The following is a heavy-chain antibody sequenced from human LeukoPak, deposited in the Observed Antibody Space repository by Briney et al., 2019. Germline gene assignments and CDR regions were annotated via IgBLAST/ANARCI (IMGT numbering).Heavy chain of an antibody. D-gene: IGHD6-6*01. V-gene: IGHV1-18*01. CDR2: ISAYNGNT. CDR3: ARVSYNWFDP. CDR1: RYTLTSYV. Sequence: ASVKVSCKASRYTLTSYVTCWVRQAPGQGLGCMGWISAYNGNTYYAQNLQGRVTMTADTSTSTAYKELRSLRSDDTAVYYCARVSYNWFDPWGQGTLPTVS. J-gene: IGHJ5*02.